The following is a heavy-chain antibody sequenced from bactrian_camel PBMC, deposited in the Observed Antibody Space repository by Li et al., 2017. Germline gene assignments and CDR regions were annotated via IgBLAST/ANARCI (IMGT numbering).Heavy chain of an antibody. CDR2: AGSGGTT. CDR3: AADGGLWPMTDIVRRVPAFLY. CDR1: GYRIGDDC. Sequence: QLVESGGGSVQAGGSLRLSCAASGYRIGDDCMTWYRQVEGKMREWVADAGSGGTTRYAYAVKGRFTISKDNAKNILYLEMASVKPEDTAMYYCAADGGLWPMTDIVRRVPAFLYRGQGTQVTVS. J-gene: IGHJ4*01. D-gene: IGHD3*01. V-gene: IGHV3S55*01.